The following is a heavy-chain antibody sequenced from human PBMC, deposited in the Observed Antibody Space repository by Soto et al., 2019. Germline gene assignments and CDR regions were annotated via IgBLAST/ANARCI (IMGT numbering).Heavy chain of an antibody. CDR2: ISSSSSTI. CDR1: GFTFSSYS. Sequence: GGSLRLSCAASGFTFSSYSMNGVRQAPGKGLEWVSYISSSSSTIYYADSVKGRFTISRDNAKNSLYLQMNSLRDEDTAVYYCARYLDLPYYYYYGMGVWGQGTTVTVS. V-gene: IGHV3-48*02. J-gene: IGHJ6*02. CDR3: ARYLDLPYYYYYGMGV.